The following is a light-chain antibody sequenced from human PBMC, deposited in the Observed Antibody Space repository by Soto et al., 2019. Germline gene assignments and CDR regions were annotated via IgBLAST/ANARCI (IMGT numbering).Light chain of an antibody. CDR1: RSDVGLYNY. Sequence: QSALTQPRSVSGSTGQSVTISCTGTRSDVGLYNYVSWYQQHPGKAPKLIIYDVSKRPSGVPDRFSGSKSGNTASLTISGLQAEDEGEYFCCSYGGSYTPYVFGTGTKLTVL. CDR2: DVS. V-gene: IGLV2-11*01. J-gene: IGLJ1*01. CDR3: CSYGGSYTPYV.